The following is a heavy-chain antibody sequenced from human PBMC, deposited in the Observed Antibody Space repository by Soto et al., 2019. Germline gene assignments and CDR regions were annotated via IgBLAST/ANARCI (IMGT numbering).Heavy chain of an antibody. J-gene: IGHJ6*02. CDR2: IYYAGNT. D-gene: IGHD3-22*01. CDR1: GGSITGYY. Sequence: PSETLSLTCTVSGGSITGYYWSWIRQPPGRGLEWIGYIYYAGNTLYTPSLKSRVTISVDTSKNQFSLKLSSVTAADTAVYYCARDGAYMIVVVRRSAGGYGMDVWGQGTTVTVSS. V-gene: IGHV4-59*01. CDR3: ARDGAYMIVVVRRSAGGYGMDV.